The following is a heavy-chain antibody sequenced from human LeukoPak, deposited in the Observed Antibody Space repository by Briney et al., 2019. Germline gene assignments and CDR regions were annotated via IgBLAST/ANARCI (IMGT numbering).Heavy chain of an antibody. CDR2: ISGNGLQT. J-gene: IGHJ4*02. Sequence: GGSLRLSCSASGFTFSRFAMTWVRPLPGKGLEWVSTISGNGLQTFYADSVKGRFSVSTDNSVNIVYLQMDSVRADDSALYSCAKDANYLDSSGYFIPCDLWGPGTLVTVAS. CDR1: GFTFSRFA. V-gene: IGHV3-23*01. D-gene: IGHD3-22*01. CDR3: AKDANYLDSSGYFIPCDL.